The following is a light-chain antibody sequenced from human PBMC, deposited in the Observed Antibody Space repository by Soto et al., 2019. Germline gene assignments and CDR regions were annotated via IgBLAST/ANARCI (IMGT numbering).Light chain of an antibody. V-gene: IGLV8-61*01. CDR2: NTT. CDR1: SVSVSTSYY. J-gene: IGLJ2*01. CDR3: ALYVGSGTVV. Sequence: QAVVTQEPSFSVSPGGTVILTCGLTSVSVSTSYYPRWYQQNPGLAPRTLIYNTTTRSSGVPDRFSGSILGNKAALTIAGAQSDDESDYLCALYVGSGTVVFGGGTQLTVL.